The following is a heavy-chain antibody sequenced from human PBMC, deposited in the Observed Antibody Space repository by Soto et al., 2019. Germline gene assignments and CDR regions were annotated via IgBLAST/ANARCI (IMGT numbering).Heavy chain of an antibody. CDR2: ISGSGGST. D-gene: IGHD3-22*01. J-gene: IGHJ4*02. CDR1: GFTFSSYA. CDR3: AKVRYYDSSGCYDNYYFDY. V-gene: IGHV3-23*01. Sequence: EVQLLESGGGLVQPGGSLRPSCAASGFTFSSYAMSWVRQAPGKGLEWVSAISGSGGSTYYADSVKGRFTISRDNSKNTLYLQMNSLRAEDTAVYYCAKVRYYDSSGCYDNYYFDYWGQGTLVTVSS.